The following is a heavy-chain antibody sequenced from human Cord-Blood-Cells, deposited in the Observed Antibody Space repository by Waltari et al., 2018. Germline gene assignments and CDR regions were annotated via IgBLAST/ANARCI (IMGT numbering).Heavy chain of an antibody. D-gene: IGHD1-7*01. Sequence: QVQLVQSGAEVKKPGSSVKVSCKASGGTFSSYAISWVRQAAGQGIEWMGRIIPILGIANYAQKFQGRVTITADKSTSTAYMELSSLRSEDTAVYYCARGITGTTLGYYYYMDVWGKGTTVTVSS. CDR2: IIPILGIA. CDR3: ARGITGTTLGYYYYMDV. V-gene: IGHV1-69*09. J-gene: IGHJ6*03. CDR1: GGTFSSYA.